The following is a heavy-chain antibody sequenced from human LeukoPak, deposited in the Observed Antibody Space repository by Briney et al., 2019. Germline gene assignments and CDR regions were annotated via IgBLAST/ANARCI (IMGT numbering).Heavy chain of an antibody. CDR3: ARDNSKSQWSFDF. Sequence: PGGSLRLSCAASGFTFRSYAMPWVRQAPGKGLEWVAVISYDGSNKYYADSVKGRFTISRDNSKNTLYLQMNSLRAEDTAVYYCARDNSKSQWSFDFWGQGTLVTVAS. J-gene: IGHJ4*02. D-gene: IGHD4-23*01. V-gene: IGHV3-30*04. CDR1: GFTFRSYA. CDR2: ISYDGSNK.